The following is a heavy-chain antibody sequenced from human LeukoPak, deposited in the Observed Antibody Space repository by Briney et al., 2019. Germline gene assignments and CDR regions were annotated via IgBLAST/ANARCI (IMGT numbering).Heavy chain of an antibody. CDR2: INANSGGT. D-gene: IGHD3-9*01. CDR3: AREVDILTVTYAFDI. V-gene: IGHV1-2*02. J-gene: IGHJ3*02. Sequence: ASVKVSCKASGYTFSGYYMHWVRQAPGQGLEWMGWINANSGGTNYAQKFQGRVTMTRDTSISTAYMELSRLRSDDTAVYYCAREVDILTVTYAFDIWGQGTMVTVSS. CDR1: GYTFSGYY.